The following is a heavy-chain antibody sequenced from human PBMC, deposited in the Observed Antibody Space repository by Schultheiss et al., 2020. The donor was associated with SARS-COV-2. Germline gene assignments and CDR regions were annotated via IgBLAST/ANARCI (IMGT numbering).Heavy chain of an antibody. D-gene: IGHD3-9*01. CDR3: VRIRFGWFPPGGMDV. V-gene: IGHV2-70*11. J-gene: IGHJ6*02. CDR1: GFSLSTSGMC. Sequence: SGPTLVKPTQTLTLTCTFSGFSLSTSGMCVSWIRQPPGKALEWLARIDWDDDKYYSTSLKTRLTISKDTSKNQVVLTMTNMDTVDTATYYCVRIRFGWFPPGGMDVWGQGTTVTVSS. CDR2: IDWDDDK.